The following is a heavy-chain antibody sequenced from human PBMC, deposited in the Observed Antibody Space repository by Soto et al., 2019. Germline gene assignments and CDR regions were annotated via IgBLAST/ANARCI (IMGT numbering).Heavy chain of an antibody. CDR3: ARSGSRIFGVVDY. D-gene: IGHD3-3*01. Sequence: SETLSLTCTVSGGSISSYYWSWIRQPPGKGLEWIGYIYYSGSTNYNPSLKSRVTISVDTSKNQFSLKLSSVTAADTAVYYCARSGSRIFGVVDYWGQGTLVTVSS. CDR1: GGSISSYY. J-gene: IGHJ4*02. CDR2: IYYSGST. V-gene: IGHV4-59*01.